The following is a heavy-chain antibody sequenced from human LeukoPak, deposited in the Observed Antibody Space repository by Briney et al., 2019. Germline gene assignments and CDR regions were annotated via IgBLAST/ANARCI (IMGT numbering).Heavy chain of an antibody. CDR2: ISGSGYAI. CDR3: ARLSGTYSRGGDH. CDR1: GFTFSSYS. V-gene: IGHV3-48*04. J-gene: IGHJ4*02. Sequence: PGGSLRLSCAASGFTFSSYSMNWVRQAPGKGLEWVSHISGSGYAIHHPGSVKGRFTISRDNAKNSLYLQMNSLRVEDSAVYYCARLSGTYSRGGDHWGQGTLVTVSS. D-gene: IGHD1-26*01.